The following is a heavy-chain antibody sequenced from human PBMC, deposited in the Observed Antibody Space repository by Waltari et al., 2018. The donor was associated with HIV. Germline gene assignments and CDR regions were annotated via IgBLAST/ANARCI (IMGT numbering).Heavy chain of an antibody. J-gene: IGHJ4*02. Sequence: EVQLVESGGDLVQPGRSLRLSCAASGFTSAAYAMPWVRQAPGKGLEWVSGINWNSDNIGYADSVKGRFTISRDHAKNSLYLQMNSLRPEDTALYYCAKAYDSSGFQYYFDYWGQGTLVTVSS. V-gene: IGHV3-9*02. CDR1: GFTSAAYA. D-gene: IGHD3-22*01. CDR3: AKAYDSSGFQYYFDY. CDR2: INWNSDNI.